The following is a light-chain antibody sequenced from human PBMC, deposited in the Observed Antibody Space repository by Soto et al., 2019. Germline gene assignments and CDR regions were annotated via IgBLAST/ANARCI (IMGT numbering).Light chain of an antibody. CDR1: QIISNR. V-gene: IGKV1-5*03. CDR2: KTS. CDR3: QHYDSYSP. J-gene: IGKJ4*02. Sequence: DLQMTQSPSTLSASVGDRVTITCRASQIISNRLAWYQQKPGKAPKLLIYKTSSLESGVPARFSGSGSGTEFTLTISSLQPDDFATYFCQHYDSYSPFGGGTKVEIK.